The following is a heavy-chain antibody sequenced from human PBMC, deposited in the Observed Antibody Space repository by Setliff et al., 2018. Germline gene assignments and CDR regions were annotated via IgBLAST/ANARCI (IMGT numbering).Heavy chain of an antibody. CDR1: GDSISSGDYY. J-gene: IGHJ6*03. CDR2: IYYRGST. D-gene: IGHD6-19*01. Sequence: SETLSLTCTVSGDSISSGDYYWSWIRQSPGKGLEWIGHIYYRGSTYYNPSLRSRPAMSIDTSKNQFSLKLNSVTAADMAVYYCAREQWLDPPGYYYMDVWAKGTTVTVSS. CDR3: AREQWLDPPGYYYMDV. V-gene: IGHV4-30-4*08.